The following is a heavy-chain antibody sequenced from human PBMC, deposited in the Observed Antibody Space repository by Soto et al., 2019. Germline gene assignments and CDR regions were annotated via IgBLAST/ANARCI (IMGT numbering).Heavy chain of an antibody. D-gene: IGHD6-19*01. V-gene: IGHV3-23*01. J-gene: IGHJ6*02. CDR1: GFAFSTYA. CDR2: ISSSGSST. Sequence: PGGSLRLSCAASGFAFSTYAMSWVRQAPGKGLEWVSTISSSGSSTYYAESVKGRFTISRDSSKNTLYLQMNSLRAEDTAVYYCTKSAWLVGGNYYYGMDVWGQGTTVTVSS. CDR3: TKSAWLVGGNYYYGMDV.